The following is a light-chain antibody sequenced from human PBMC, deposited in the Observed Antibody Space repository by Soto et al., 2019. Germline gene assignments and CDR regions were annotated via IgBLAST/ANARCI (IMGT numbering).Light chain of an antibody. CDR2: WAS. CDR1: QSVLYDSNNKNH. CDR3: QQYYSSSLT. Sequence: DIVMTQSPDPLAVSLGERATIHCKSSQSVLYDSNNKNHLAWYQQKPGQPPKLLIYWASTRESGVPDRFSGSGSGTDFTLTISSLQAEDLAVYYCQQYYSSSLTFGGGTKV. J-gene: IGKJ4*01. V-gene: IGKV4-1*01.